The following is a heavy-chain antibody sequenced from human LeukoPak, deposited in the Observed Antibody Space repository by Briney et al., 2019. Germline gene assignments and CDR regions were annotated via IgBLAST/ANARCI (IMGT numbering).Heavy chain of an antibody. CDR2: VGTASDT. Sequence: AGSLRLSSEASGFTSSSYDMHCVRQATGKGLEWVSTVGTASDTYYPCSVKGRFTISRENAKNSLYLQMNSLRAGDTAVYYCARGNYGDYRHGMDVWGQGTTVTVSS. CDR3: ARGNYGDYRHGMDV. V-gene: IGHV3-13*01. CDR1: GFTSSSYD. J-gene: IGHJ6*02. D-gene: IGHD4-17*01.